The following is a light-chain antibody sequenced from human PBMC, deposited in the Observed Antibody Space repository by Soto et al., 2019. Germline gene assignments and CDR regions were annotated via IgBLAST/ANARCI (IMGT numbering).Light chain of an antibody. CDR1: QSVSSN. J-gene: IGKJ1*01. CDR3: QQYNNWPRT. CDR2: GAS. V-gene: IGKV3-15*01. Sequence: EIVMTQSPATLSVSPGERATLSCRASQSVSSNLAWYQQKPGQAPRLLIYGASARATGISVRCSGSGSGTEFTLTITSLQSEDFAVYYCQQYNNWPRTFGQGTK.